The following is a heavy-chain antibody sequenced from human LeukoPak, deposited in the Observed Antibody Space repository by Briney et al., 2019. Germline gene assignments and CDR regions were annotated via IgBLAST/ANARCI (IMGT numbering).Heavy chain of an antibody. CDR1: GFTFSSYW. CDR3: ARAPSEIGGYYPEYFRH. D-gene: IGHD3-22*01. Sequence: PGGPLRLSCAASGFTFSSYWMHWVRQAAGKGLVWVSRNKSDGSTRYADSVKGRFTISRDNAKNTVSLQMTSLRAEDTGVYYCARAPSEIGGYYPEYFRHWGQGTLVIVSS. J-gene: IGHJ1*01. CDR2: NKSDGST. V-gene: IGHV3-74*01.